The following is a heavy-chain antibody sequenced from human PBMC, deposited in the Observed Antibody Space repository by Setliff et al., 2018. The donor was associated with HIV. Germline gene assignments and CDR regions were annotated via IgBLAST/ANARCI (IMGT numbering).Heavy chain of an antibody. J-gene: IGHJ5*02. D-gene: IGHD6-13*01. CDR2: IYYRGST. CDR3: ARIGSGWSVGWFDP. V-gene: IGHV4-39*01. CDR1: GGSISSSSYY. Sequence: NPSETLSLTCTVSGGSISSSSYYWGWIRQPPGKGLQWIGSIYYRGSTYYNPPLKSRVTISVDTSKNQLSLKLRSVTAADTAVYYCARIGSGWSVGWFDPWGQGTLVTVSS.